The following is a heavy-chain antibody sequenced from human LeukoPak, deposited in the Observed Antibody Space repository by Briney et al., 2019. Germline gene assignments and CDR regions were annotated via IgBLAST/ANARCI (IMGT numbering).Heavy chain of an antibody. D-gene: IGHD3-10*01. CDR1: GGSISSYY. CDR2: IYYSGST. J-gene: IGHJ5*01. V-gene: IGHV4-59*08. Sequence: SETLSLTCTVSGGSISSYYWSWIRQPPGKGLEWIGYIYYSGSTNYNPSLKSRVTISVDTSKNQFSLKLSSVTAADTAVYYCARNENSPDRECIRPNLDS. CDR3: ARNENSPDRECIRPNLDS.